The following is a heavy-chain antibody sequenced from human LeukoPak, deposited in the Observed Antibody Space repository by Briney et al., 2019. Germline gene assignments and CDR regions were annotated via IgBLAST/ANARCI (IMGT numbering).Heavy chain of an antibody. CDR3: ARDPTSGYSSGGDY. V-gene: IGHV1-69*05. D-gene: IGHD6-19*01. CDR2: IIPIFGTA. J-gene: IGHJ4*02. Sequence: SVKVSCKASGGTFSSYAISWVRQAPGQGLEWMGGIIPIFGTANYAQKFQGRVAITTDESTSTAYMELSSLRSEDTAVYYCARDPTSGYSSGGDYWGQGTLVTVSS. CDR1: GGTFSSYA.